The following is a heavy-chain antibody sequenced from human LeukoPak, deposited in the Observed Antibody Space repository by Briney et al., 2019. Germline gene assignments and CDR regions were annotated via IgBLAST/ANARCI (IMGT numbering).Heavy chain of an antibody. CDR1: GGSFSGYY. CDR3: ARLAASSWYWGSGYYYYYYMDV. D-gene: IGHD6-13*01. CDR2: ISHSGST. V-gene: IGHV4-34*01. Sequence: PSETLSLTCAVYGGSFSGYYWSWIRQPPGKGLEWIGEISHSGSTNYNPSLKSRVTISVDTSKNQFSLKLSSVTAADTAVYYCARLAASSWYWGSGYYYYYYMDVWGKGTTVTISS. J-gene: IGHJ6*03.